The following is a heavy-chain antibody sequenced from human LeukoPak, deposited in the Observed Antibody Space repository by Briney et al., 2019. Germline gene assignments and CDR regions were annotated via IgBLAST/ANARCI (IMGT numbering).Heavy chain of an antibody. CDR3: AKSIRIAARPRGFDY. J-gene: IGHJ4*02. CDR1: GFTFSSYA. Sequence: GGSLRLSCAASGFTFSSYAMSWVRQAPGKGLEWVSAISGSGGSTYYADSVKGRFTISRDNTKNTMYLQMNSLRAEDTAVYYCAKSIRIAARPRGFDYWGQGTLVTVSS. V-gene: IGHV3-23*01. D-gene: IGHD6-6*01. CDR2: ISGSGGST.